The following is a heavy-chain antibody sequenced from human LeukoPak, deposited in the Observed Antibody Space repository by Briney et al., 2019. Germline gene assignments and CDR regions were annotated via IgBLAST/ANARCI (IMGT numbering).Heavy chain of an antibody. CDR2: ITNGDSSL. V-gene: IGHV3-48*04. D-gene: IGHD1-1*01. Sequence: GGSLRLSCAASGFTFSSYSMNWIRQAPGKGLEWISYITNGDSSLYYADSVKGRFTISRDNTKNSLYLQMISLRAEDTAVYYCARRSNGTYHNYGLDVWGQGTSVTVSS. CDR3: ARRSNGTYHNYGLDV. J-gene: IGHJ6*02. CDR1: GFTFSSYS.